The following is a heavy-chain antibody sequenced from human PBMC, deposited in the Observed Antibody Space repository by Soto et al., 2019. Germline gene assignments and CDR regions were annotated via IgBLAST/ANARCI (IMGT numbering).Heavy chain of an antibody. J-gene: IGHJ5*02. CDR3: ARRYCSGGSCYPDGWFDP. CDR2: IIPIFGTA. D-gene: IGHD2-15*01. CDR1: GGTFSSYA. V-gene: IGHV1-69*01. Sequence: QVQLVQSGAEVKKPGSSVKVSCKASGGTFSSYAISWVRQAPGQGLEWMGGIIPIFGTANYAQKFQGRVTINADESTSTAYMELSSLRSEDTAVYYCARRYCSGGSCYPDGWFDPWGQGTLVTVSS.